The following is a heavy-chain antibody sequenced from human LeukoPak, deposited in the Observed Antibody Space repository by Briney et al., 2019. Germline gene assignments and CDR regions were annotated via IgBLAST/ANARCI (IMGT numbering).Heavy chain of an antibody. CDR2: ISSSSSYI. D-gene: IGHD3-22*01. J-gene: IGHJ4*02. CDR3: ARDDSSGYYDFDY. V-gene: IGHV3-21*01. Sequence: GGSLRLSCAASGLTFSSYSMNWVRQAPGKGLEWVSSISSSSSYIYYADSVKGRFTISRDNAKNSLYLQMNSLRAEDTAVYYCARDDSSGYYDFDYWGQGTLVTVSS. CDR1: GLTFSSYS.